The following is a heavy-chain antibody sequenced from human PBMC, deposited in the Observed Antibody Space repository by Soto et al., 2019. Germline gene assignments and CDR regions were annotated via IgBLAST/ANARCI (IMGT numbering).Heavy chain of an antibody. J-gene: IGHJ4*02. CDR1: GYTFTSYG. CDR2: ISAYNGNT. D-gene: IGHD2-15*01. Sequence: ASVNVSCKASGYTFTSYGISWVRQAPGQGLEWMGWISAYNGNTNYAQKLQGRVTMTTDTSTSTAYMELRSLRSDDTAVYYCARGYCSGGSCWTCDSWGQGTLVTVSS. V-gene: IGHV1-18*01. CDR3: ARGYCSGGSCWTCDS.